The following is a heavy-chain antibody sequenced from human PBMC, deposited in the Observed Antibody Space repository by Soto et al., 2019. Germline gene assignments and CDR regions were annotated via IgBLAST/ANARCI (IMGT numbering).Heavy chain of an antibody. D-gene: IGHD3-3*01. CDR3: ARRRSFWSGYRENWFDP. J-gene: IGHJ5*02. Sequence: SETLSLTCTVSGGSISSGGYYWSWIRQHPGKGLEWIGYIYYSGSTYYNPSLKSRVTISVDTSKNQFSLKLSSVTAADTAVYYCARRRSFWSGYRENWFDPWGQGTLVTVSS. CDR2: IYYSGST. V-gene: IGHV4-31*03. CDR1: GGSISSGGYY.